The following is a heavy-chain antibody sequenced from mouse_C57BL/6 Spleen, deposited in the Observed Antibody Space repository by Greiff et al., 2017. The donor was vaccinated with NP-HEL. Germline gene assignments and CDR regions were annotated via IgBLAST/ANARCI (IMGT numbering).Heavy chain of an antibody. CDR1: GFSLTSYG. CDR2: IWGDVST. Sequence: VQLQQSGPGLVAPSPSLSITCTVSGFSLTSYGVSWVRQPPGKGLEWLGVIWGDVSTNYHSALISRLTISKDNSKSQVNLKLNRLQTDDTATYYGAKQDSGDCYAMEDWGQGTTVTVSS. CDR3: AKQDSGDCYAMED. J-gene: IGHJ4*01. V-gene: IGHV2-3*01.